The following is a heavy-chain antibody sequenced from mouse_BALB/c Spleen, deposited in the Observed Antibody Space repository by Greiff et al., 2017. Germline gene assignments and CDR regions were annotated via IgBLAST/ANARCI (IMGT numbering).Heavy chain of an antibody. D-gene: IGHD1-1*01. CDR3: ARGDYYGSPPYFDY. V-gene: IGHV5-17*02. Sequence: EVKLVESGGGLVQPGGSRKLSCAASGFTFSSFGMHWVRQAPEKGLEWVAYISSGSSTIYYADTVKVRFTISRDNPKNTLFLQMTSLRSEDTAMYYCARGDYYGSPPYFDYWGQGTTLTVSS. CDR2: ISSGSSTI. CDR1: GFTFSSFG. J-gene: IGHJ2*01.